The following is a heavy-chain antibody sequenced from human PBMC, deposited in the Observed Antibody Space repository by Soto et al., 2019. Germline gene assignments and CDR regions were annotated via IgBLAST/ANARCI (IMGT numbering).Heavy chain of an antibody. CDR3: ARQKVNTRGYYYYMDV. CDR2: IYPGDSDT. V-gene: IGHV5-51*01. D-gene: IGHD3-22*01. CDR1: GYSFTSYW. Sequence: PGESLKISCKGSGYSFTSYWIGWVRQMPGKGLEWMGIIYPGDSDTRYSPSFQGQVTISADKSFSTAYLQLSSLKGSDTAMYCYARQKVNTRGYYYYMDVWGKGTTITV. J-gene: IGHJ6*03.